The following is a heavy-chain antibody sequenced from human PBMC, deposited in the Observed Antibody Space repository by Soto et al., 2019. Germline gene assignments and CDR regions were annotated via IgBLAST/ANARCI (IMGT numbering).Heavy chain of an antibody. CDR2: ISSNGEST. Sequence: EVQLVESGGGLVQPGGSLRLSCAASGFTFSTYAMHWVRQAPGKGLEHVSAISSNGESTYYADYVKGRFTISRDNSENTLYLQMGSLRPEDMAVYYCARGGIQRLSVGYFDFWGQGSLVTVSS. D-gene: IGHD3-3*01. CDR3: ARGGIQRLSVGYFDF. V-gene: IGHV3-64*07. J-gene: IGHJ4*02. CDR1: GFTFSTYA.